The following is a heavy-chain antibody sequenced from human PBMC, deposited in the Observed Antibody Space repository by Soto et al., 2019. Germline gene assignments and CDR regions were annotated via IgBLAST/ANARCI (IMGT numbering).Heavy chain of an antibody. CDR2: MNPNSGNT. V-gene: IGHV1-8*01. J-gene: IGHJ5*02. CDR3: ARSVTGDWWFDP. Sequence: GASVKVSCKASGYTFTSYDINWVRQATGQGLEWMGWMNPNSGNTGYAQKFQGRATMTRNTSISTAYMELSSLRSEDTAVYYCARSVTGDWWFDPWGQGTLVTVSS. D-gene: IGHD7-27*01. CDR1: GYTFTSYD.